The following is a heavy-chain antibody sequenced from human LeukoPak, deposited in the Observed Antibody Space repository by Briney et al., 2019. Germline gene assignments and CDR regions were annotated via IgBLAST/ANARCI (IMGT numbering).Heavy chain of an antibody. V-gene: IGHV3-74*01. J-gene: IGHJ4*02. Sequence: GGSLRLSCAASGFTFSSYWMHWVRQAPGKGLVGVSRINSDGSSTSYADSVKGRFTISRDNAKNTLYLQMNSLRAEDTAVYYCAGYGSGNVDFDYWGQGTLVTVSS. CDR2: INSDGSST. CDR3: AGYGSGNVDFDY. D-gene: IGHD3-10*01. CDR1: GFTFSSYW.